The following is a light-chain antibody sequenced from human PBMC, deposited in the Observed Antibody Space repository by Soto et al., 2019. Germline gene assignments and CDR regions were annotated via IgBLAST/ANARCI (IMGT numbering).Light chain of an antibody. CDR3: SSFTLSTYV. V-gene: IGLV2-14*01. CDR2: DVT. J-gene: IGLJ1*01. Sequence: QSVLTQPASVSGSPGQSITISCTGTSRDVGGYNYVSWYQHYPDKAPKLIIYDVTSRPSGVSDRFSGSKSGNTASLTISGLQPEDEAHYYCSSFTLSTYVFGSGTKVTV. CDR1: SRDVGGYNY.